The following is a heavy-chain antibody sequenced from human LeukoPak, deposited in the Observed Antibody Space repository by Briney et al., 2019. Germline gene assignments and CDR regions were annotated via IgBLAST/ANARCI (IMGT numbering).Heavy chain of an antibody. V-gene: IGHV4-59*01. CDR3: ARGEYMTSPDY. J-gene: IGHJ4*02. CDR2: LYYSGST. D-gene: IGHD2/OR15-2a*01. CDR1: GGSLSRYY. Sequence: SETLSLTCTVSGGSLSRYYWNWIRQPPGKGLEWIGYLYYSGSTTYNSSLKSRVTISVDRSKNQFSLKLSSVTAADTAVYYCARGEYMTSPDYWGQGTLVAVSS.